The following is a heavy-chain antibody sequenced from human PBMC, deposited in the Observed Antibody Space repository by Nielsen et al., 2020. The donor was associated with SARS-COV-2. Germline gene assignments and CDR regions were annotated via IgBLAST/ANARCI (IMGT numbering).Heavy chain of an antibody. J-gene: IGHJ5*02. CDR2: TYYRSKWNN. CDR1: GDSVSSNSAA. D-gene: IGHD5-18*01. CDR3: ARGRYGNNWFDP. Sequence: SCAISGDSVSSNSAAWNWIRQSPSRGLEWLGRTYYRSKWNNDYAVSVKSRITINTDTSQNQFSLQLDSVTPEDTAAYYCARGRYGNNWFDPWSQGTLVTVSS. V-gene: IGHV6-1*01.